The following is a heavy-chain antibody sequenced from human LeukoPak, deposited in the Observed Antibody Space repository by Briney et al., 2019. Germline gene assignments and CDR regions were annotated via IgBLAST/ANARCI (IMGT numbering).Heavy chain of an antibody. D-gene: IGHD6-19*01. Sequence: PGGSLRLSCAASGFTFSSYSMTWVRQAPGKGLEWVSSISSSSSYIYYADSVKGRFTTSRDNAKNSLYLQMSSLRAEDTAVYYCARDLIAVAGISNDWGQGTLVTVSS. CDR2: ISSSSSYI. CDR3: ARDLIAVAGISND. V-gene: IGHV3-21*01. CDR1: GFTFSSYS. J-gene: IGHJ4*02.